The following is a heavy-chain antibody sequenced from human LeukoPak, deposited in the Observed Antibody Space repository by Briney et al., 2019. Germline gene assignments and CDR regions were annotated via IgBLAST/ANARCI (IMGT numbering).Heavy chain of an antibody. Sequence: GASVKVSCKASGYTFAGYYMHWVRQAPGQGLEWMGWINPNSGGTNYAQKFQGRVTMTRDTSISTAYMELSRLRSDDTAVYYCARLGMGTTHAFDIWGQGTMVTVSS. J-gene: IGHJ3*02. CDR2: INPNSGGT. CDR1: GYTFAGYY. D-gene: IGHD5-18*01. CDR3: ARLGMGTTHAFDI. V-gene: IGHV1-2*02.